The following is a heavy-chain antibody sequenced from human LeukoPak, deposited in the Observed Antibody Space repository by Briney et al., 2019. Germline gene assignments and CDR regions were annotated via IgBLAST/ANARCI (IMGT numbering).Heavy chain of an antibody. CDR3: VKDRTGTYTLDY. Sequence: GGSLRLSRAASGFTFNTYAMSWVRQAPGRGLECVSVISAGSTSKYYAESVKGRFTISRDNSKNTVYLQMNSLRAEDTAVYYCVKDRTGTYTLDYWGQGTLVTVSS. J-gene: IGHJ4*02. CDR2: ISAGSTSK. V-gene: IGHV3-23*01. D-gene: IGHD3-10*01. CDR1: GFTFNTYA.